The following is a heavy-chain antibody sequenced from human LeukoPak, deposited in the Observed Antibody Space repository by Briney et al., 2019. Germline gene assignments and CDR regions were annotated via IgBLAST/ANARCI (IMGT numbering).Heavy chain of an antibody. J-gene: IGHJ6*02. CDR2: ISWNSGSI. V-gene: IGHV3-9*01. CDR1: GFTFDDYA. Sequence: GRSLRLSCAASGFTFDDYAMHWVRQAPGKGLEWVSGISWNSGSIGYADSVKGRFTISRDNAKNSLYLQMNSLRAEDTALYYCAKDMFGDVYYYFFGMDVWGPGTAVTVSS. CDR3: AKDMFGDVYYYFFGMDV. D-gene: IGHD3-3*01.